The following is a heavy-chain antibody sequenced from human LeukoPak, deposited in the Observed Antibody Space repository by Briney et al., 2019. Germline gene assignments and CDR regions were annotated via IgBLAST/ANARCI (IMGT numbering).Heavy chain of an antibody. CDR1: GFTFSSFS. V-gene: IGHV3-48*02. CDR2: IRVGRRTI. D-gene: IGHD3-10*01. Sequence: HTRASLRLSCAASGFTFSSFSMNWVRQAPGKGLEWVSYIRVGRRTIYYADSVKGRFTISRDNAKNSLYLQVNSLRDEDTAVYYCARAGGLLWFGEVLESRSAFHIWGHGTMVTVSS. CDR3: ARAGGLLWFGEVLESRSAFHI. J-gene: IGHJ3*02.